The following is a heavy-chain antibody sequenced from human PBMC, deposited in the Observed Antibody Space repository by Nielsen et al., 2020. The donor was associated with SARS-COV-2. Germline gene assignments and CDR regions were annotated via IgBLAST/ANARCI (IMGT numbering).Heavy chain of an antibody. J-gene: IGHJ5*02. CDR3: ARDRNDFGDYGWFDP. D-gene: IGHD4-17*01. CDR2: INPNNGDT. V-gene: IGHV1-2*06. Sequence: ASVKVSCKASGYTFTNNYIHWVRQAAGQGLEWMGRINPNNGDTSYTRKFQGRVTMTSDTSTTTAYMELRRLTSDDTAVYYCARDRNDFGDYGWFDPWGQGTLVTVSS. CDR1: GYTFTNNY.